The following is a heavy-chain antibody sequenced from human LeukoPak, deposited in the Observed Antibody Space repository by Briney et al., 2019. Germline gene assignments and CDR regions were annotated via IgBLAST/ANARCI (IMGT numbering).Heavy chain of an antibody. J-gene: IGHJ4*02. D-gene: IGHD3-10*01. V-gene: IGHV4-59*01. CDR2: IYHGGTT. CDR1: GASLSTYS. CDR3: ARDTTVGSGMEH. Sequence: SETLSLTCSVSGASLSTYSWSWVRHPPGNRLEWIGYIYHGGTTNYNPSLKSRATISADTAKNQFSLRLRSVTAADTAIYYCARDTTVGSGMEHWGQGTLVSVSS.